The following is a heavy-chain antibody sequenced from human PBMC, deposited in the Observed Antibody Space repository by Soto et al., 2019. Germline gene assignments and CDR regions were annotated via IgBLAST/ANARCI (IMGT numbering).Heavy chain of an antibody. V-gene: IGHV3-21*01. D-gene: IGHD1-26*01. Sequence: EVQVVESGGGLVQPGGSLRLSCSFTFSMYSMSWVRQAPGKGLEWVASISSGGSYIKYADSVKGRFTISRDNAKNSVPLQRNSLRVDDTAVYFCTRDQGGSYDSWFDPWGQGTLVTVSS. CDR3: TRDQGGSYDSWFDP. CDR2: ISSGGSYI. CDR1: FTFSMYS. J-gene: IGHJ5*02.